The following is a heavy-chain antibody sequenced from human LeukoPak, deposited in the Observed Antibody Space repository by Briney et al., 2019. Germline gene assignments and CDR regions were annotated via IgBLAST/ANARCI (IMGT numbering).Heavy chain of an antibody. J-gene: IGHJ4*02. V-gene: IGHV3-30*03. CDR3: ATSGYSSGWYGDFFDY. CDR2: ISYDGSNK. D-gene: IGHD6-19*01. CDR1: GFTFSSYG. Sequence: GGSLRLSCAASGFTFSSYGMHWVRQAPGKGLEWVAVISYDGSNKYYADSVKGRFTISRDNSKNTLYLQMNSLRAEDTAVYYRATSGYSSGWYGDFFDYWGQGTLVTVSS.